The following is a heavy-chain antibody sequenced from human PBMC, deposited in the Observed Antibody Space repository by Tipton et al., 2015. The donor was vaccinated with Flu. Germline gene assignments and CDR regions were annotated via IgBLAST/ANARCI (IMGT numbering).Heavy chain of an antibody. CDR2: IYYSGST. Sequence: TLSLTCTVSGGSISSYYWSWIRQPPGKRLEWIGYIYYSGSTNYNPSLKSRVTISVDTSKNQFSLKLSSVTAADTAVYYCARDLATPFYDILTGYPMLAFDIWGQGTMVTVSS. CDR1: GGSISSYY. D-gene: IGHD3-9*01. V-gene: IGHV4-59*01. J-gene: IGHJ3*02. CDR3: ARDLATPFYDILTGYPMLAFDI.